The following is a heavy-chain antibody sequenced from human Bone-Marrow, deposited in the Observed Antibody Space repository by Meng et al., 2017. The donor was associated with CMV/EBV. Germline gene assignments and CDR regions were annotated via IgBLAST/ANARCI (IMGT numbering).Heavy chain of an antibody. J-gene: IGHJ4*02. CDR3: ARLGVVPAASPDGLFDY. V-gene: IGHV3-30-3*01. CDR2: ISYDGSNK. D-gene: IGHD2-2*01. Sequence: GGSLRLSCAASGFTFSSYAMHWVRQAPGKGLEWVAVISYDGSNKYYADSVKGRFTISRDNSKNTLYLQMNSLRAEDTAVYYCARLGVVPAASPDGLFDYWGRGTLVTVSS. CDR1: GFTFSSYA.